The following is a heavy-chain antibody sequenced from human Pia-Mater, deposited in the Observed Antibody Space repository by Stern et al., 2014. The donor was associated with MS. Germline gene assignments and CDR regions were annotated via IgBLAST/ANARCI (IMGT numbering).Heavy chain of an antibody. CDR2: IRTKRYDETT. CDR3: TRGRGTNSYH. J-gene: IGHJ4*02. D-gene: IGHD2-2*01. CDR1: GFTFGAYA. V-gene: IGHV3-49*03. Sequence: EVQLVESGGGLVQPGRSLRLSCTASGFTFGAYAMRWFRQAPGQGLEWVGFIRTKRYDETTQYGASVKGRFTISRDDSRSIAYLQMSSLKSEDTAVYYCTRGRGTNSYHWGQGVLVTVSS.